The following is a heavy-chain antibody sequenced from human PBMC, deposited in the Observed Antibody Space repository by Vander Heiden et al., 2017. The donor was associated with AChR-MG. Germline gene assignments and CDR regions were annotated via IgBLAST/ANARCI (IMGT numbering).Heavy chain of an antibody. J-gene: IGHJ4*02. CDR1: GFSFSSYA. CDR2: ISYDGSNK. V-gene: IGHV3-30-3*01. Sequence: QVQLVASGGGVVQPGRSLRLSWAASGFSFSSYAMHWVRQAPGKGLEWVAVISYDGSNKYYADSVKGRFTISRDNSKNTLYLQMNSLRAEDTAVYYCARDKLWFGDGVGFFDYWGQGTLVTVSS. CDR3: ARDKLWFGDGVGFFDY. D-gene: IGHD3-10*01.